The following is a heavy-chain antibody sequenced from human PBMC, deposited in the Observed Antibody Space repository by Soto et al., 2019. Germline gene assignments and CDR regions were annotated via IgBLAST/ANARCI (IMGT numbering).Heavy chain of an antibody. J-gene: IGHJ4*02. CDR2: ISSSSSYI. CDR3: ARLAVAGFDY. D-gene: IGHD6-19*01. Sequence: VSLRLSCAASGFTFSSYSMNWVRQAPGKGLEWVSSISSSSSYIYYADSVKGRFTISRDNAKNSLYLQMNSLRAEDTAVYYCARLAVAGFDYWGQGTLVTVSS. CDR1: GFTFSSYS. V-gene: IGHV3-21*01.